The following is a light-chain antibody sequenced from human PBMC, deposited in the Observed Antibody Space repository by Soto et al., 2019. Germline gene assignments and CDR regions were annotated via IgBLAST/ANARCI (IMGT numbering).Light chain of an antibody. J-gene: IGLJ2*01. V-gene: IGLV2-8*01. CDR2: EVS. Sequence: QSVLTQPPSASGSPGQSVTISCTGTSSDVGGYNYVSWYQQHPGKAPKLMIYEVSKRPSGVPDRFSGSKSGNTASLTVSGLQAEDEADYYCSSYAGSNNKEVFGGGTKVTVL. CDR3: SSYAGSNNKEV. CDR1: SSDVGGYNY.